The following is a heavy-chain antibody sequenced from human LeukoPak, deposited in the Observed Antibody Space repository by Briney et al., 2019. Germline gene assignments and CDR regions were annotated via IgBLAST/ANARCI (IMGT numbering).Heavy chain of an antibody. J-gene: IGHJ4*02. Sequence: SETLSLTCTVSGGSISSNTYYWAWIRQPPGKGLEWIGYIYDSGATYYTPSLRSRVTISVDTSKNQLSLKLPSVTAADTAVYYCARSYITIFGVAPYYFDYWGQGTLVTVSS. D-gene: IGHD3-3*01. CDR3: ARSYITIFGVAPYYFDY. CDR2: IYDSGAT. V-gene: IGHV4-39*07. CDR1: GGSISSNTYY.